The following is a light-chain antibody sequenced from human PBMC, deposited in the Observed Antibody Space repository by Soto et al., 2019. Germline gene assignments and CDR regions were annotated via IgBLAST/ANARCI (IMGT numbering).Light chain of an antibody. CDR2: GAS. Sequence: EIVMTQSPASLSVSPGETAPLSCRASQRVGINLAWYQQKPGQAPRLLIYGASSRATGIPDRFSGSGSGTDFTLTISRLEPEDFAVYYCQQYGSSPRTFGQGTKVDIK. CDR3: QQYGSSPRT. CDR1: QRVGIN. J-gene: IGKJ1*01. V-gene: IGKV3-20*01.